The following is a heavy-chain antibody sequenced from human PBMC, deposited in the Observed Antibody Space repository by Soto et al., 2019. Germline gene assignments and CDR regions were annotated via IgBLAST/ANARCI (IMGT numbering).Heavy chain of an antibody. CDR3: ARVPGP. V-gene: IGHV4-30-2*01. CDR1: GGSISSGGYS. CDR2: IYHSGST. J-gene: IGHJ5*02. Sequence: PSETLSLTCAVSGGSISSGGYSWICIRQTPGKGLEWIGYIYHSGSTYYNPSLKSRVTISVDRSKNQFSLKLSSVTAADTAVYYCARVPGPWGEGSLVTVAS.